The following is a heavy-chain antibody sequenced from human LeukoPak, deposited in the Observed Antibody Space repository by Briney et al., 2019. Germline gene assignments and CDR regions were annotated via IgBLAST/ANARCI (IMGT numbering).Heavy chain of an antibody. CDR3: AREGNYYGSGSYFDY. D-gene: IGHD3-10*01. V-gene: IGHV3-53*01. J-gene: IGHJ4*02. Sequence: GGSLRLSCAASGFTVSSNYVSWVRQAPGKGLEWVSVIYSGGSTYYADSVKGRFTISRDNSKNTLYLQMNSLRAEDTAVYYCAREGNYYGSGSYFDYWGQGTLVTVSS. CDR1: GFTVSSNY. CDR2: IYSGGST.